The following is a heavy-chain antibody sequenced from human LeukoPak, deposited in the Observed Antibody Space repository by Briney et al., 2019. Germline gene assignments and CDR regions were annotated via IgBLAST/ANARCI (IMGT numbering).Heavy chain of an antibody. V-gene: IGHV3-48*03. CDR3: ARVVRGVGYYFDY. J-gene: IGHJ4*02. CDR2: ISSSGSTI. D-gene: IGHD3-10*01. Sequence: GGSLRLSCVASGFTFSSYEMNWVRQAPGKGLEWVSYISSSGSTIYYADSVKGRFTISRDNAKNSLYLQMNSLRAEDTAVYYCARVVRGVGYYFDYWGQGTLVTVSS. CDR1: GFTFSSYE.